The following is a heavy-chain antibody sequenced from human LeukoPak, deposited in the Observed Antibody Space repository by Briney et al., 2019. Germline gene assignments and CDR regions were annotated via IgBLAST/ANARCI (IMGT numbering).Heavy chain of an antibody. V-gene: IGHV3-49*03. CDR1: GFTFGDYA. CDR2: IRSKAYGGTT. D-gene: IGHD3-22*01. Sequence: PGRSLRLSCTASGFTFGDYAMSWFRQAPGKGLEWVGFIRSKAYGGTTEYAASVKGRFTISRDDSKSIAYLQMNSLKTEDTAVYYCTSGRRSSGYYPDYWGQGTLVTVSS. J-gene: IGHJ4*02. CDR3: TSGRRSSGYYPDY.